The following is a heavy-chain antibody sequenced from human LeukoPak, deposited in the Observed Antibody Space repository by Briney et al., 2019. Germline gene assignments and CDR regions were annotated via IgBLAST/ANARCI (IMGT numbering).Heavy chain of an antibody. CDR3: ARNLGRDFWSGYYYY. V-gene: IGHV5-51*01. CDR1: GYSFTSYW. Sequence: GESLKISCKGSGYSFTSYWIGWVRQMPGKGLEWMGIIYPGDSDNRYSPSFQGQVTISADKSISTAYLQWSSLKASDTAMYYCARNLGRDFWSGYYYYWGQGTLVTVSS. J-gene: IGHJ4*02. CDR2: IYPGDSDN. D-gene: IGHD3-3*01.